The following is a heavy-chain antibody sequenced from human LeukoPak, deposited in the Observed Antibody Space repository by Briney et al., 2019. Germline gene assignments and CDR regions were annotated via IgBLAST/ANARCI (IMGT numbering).Heavy chain of an antibody. CDR1: GYTFTSYG. CDR2: ISAYNGNT. CDR3: ARDRTYYDYVWGSYRPFGFGY. J-gene: IGHJ4*02. D-gene: IGHD3-16*02. Sequence: ASVKVSCQASGYTFTSYGISWVRQAPGQGLEWMGWISAYNGNTNYAQKLQGRVTMTTDTSTSTAYMELRSLRSDDTAVYYCARDRTYYDYVWGSYRPFGFGYWGQGTLVTVSS. V-gene: IGHV1-18*01.